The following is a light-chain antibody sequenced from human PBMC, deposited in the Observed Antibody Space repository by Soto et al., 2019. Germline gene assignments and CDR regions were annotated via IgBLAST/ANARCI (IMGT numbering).Light chain of an antibody. Sequence: EIVVTQSLATLSVSPGERATLSCRASQSVSGNLAWYQQKPGLAPRLLIYGASTRATGIPARFSGSGSGTEFTLTISSLQSEDLAVYYCQQYDNWPRTFGQGTKVDIK. V-gene: IGKV3-15*01. CDR2: GAS. CDR1: QSVSGN. CDR3: QQYDNWPRT. J-gene: IGKJ1*01.